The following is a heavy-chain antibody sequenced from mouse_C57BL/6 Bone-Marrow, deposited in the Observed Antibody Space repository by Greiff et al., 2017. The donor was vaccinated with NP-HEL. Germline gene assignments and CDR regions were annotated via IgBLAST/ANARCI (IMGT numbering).Heavy chain of an antibody. Sequence: VQLVESGAELARPGASVKLSCKASGYTFTSYGISWVKQRTGQGLEWIGEIYPRSGNTYYNEKFKGKATLTADKSSSTACMELRSLTSEDSAVYFCARGGLRYGSTNFAYWGQGTTLTVSS. CDR1: GYTFTSYG. J-gene: IGHJ2*01. CDR3: ARGGLRYGSTNFAY. CDR2: IYPRSGNT. V-gene: IGHV1-81*01. D-gene: IGHD1-1*01.